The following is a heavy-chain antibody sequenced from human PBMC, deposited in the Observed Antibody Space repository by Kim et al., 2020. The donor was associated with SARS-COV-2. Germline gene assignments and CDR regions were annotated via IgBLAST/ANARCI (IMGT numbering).Heavy chain of an antibody. Sequence: VKGRFTISRYNSKNTLYLQMNSLRAEDTAVYYCAKVLDSSGYYYLNPFDYWGQGTLVTVSS. CDR3: AKVLDSSGYYYLNPFDY. V-gene: IGHV3-23*01. D-gene: IGHD3-22*01. J-gene: IGHJ4*02.